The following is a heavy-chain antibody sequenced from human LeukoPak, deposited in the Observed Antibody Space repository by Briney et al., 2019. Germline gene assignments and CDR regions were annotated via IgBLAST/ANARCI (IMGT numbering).Heavy chain of an antibody. D-gene: IGHD1-26*01. J-gene: IGHJ3*02. Sequence: PSETLSLTCTVSGGSISNYYWSWIRQPPGKGLEWIGYIYYSGSTNYNPSLKSRVTMSVDTSKNQFSLKLSSVTAADTAVYYCARPQYSGSYPDAFDIWGRGTMVTVSS. CDR1: GGSISNYY. CDR3: ARPQYSGSYPDAFDI. CDR2: IYYSGST. V-gene: IGHV4-59*12.